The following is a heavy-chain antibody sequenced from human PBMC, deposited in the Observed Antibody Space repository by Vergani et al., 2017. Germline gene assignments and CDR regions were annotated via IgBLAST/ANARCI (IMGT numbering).Heavy chain of an antibody. V-gene: IGHV1-69*01. J-gene: IGHJ6*03. CDR2: IIPIFGTA. Sequence: QVQLVQSGAEVKKPGSSVKVSCKASGGTFSSYAISWVRQAPGQGPEWMGGIIPIFGTADYAQKFQGRVTITADESTSTAYMELSSLRSEDTAVYYCARAVVVVPAAIHYYYYYMDVWGKGTTVTVSS. CDR1: GGTFSSYA. D-gene: IGHD2-2*01. CDR3: ARAVVVVPAAIHYYYYYMDV.